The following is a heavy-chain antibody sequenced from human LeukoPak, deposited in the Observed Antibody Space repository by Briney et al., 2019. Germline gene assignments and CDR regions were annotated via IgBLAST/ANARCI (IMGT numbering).Heavy chain of an antibody. D-gene: IGHD3-9*01. Sequence: SGGSLRLSCAASGFTFSSYAMHWVRQAPGKGLEWVAVISYDGSNKYYADSVKGRFTISRDNSRNTLHLQMNSLRAEGTAVYSCAKASLRYFDWFSDYWGQGTLVTVSP. CDR2: ISYDGSNK. CDR1: GFTFSSYA. J-gene: IGHJ4*02. CDR3: AKASLRYFDWFSDY. V-gene: IGHV3-30*18.